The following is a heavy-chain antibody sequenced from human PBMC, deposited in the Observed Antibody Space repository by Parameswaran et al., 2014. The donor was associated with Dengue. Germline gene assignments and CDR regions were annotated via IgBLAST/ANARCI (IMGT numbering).Heavy chain of an antibody. Sequence: WIRQPPGKGLEWVAVIWYDGSNKYYAGSVKGRFTISRDNSKNTLYLQMNSLRAEDTAVYYCAKDPRYYGSGSTQSYYYGMDVWGQGTTVTVSS. V-gene: IGHV3-33*06. D-gene: IGHD3-10*01. J-gene: IGHJ6*02. CDR2: IWYDGSNK. CDR3: AKDPRYYGSGSTQSYYYGMDV.